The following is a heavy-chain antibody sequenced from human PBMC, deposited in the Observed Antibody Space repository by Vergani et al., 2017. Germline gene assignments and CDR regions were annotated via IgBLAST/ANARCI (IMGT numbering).Heavy chain of an antibody. D-gene: IGHD3-22*01. CDR3: ARLSYDTTPYLQGGYDC. Sequence: QVRLQESGPGLVKPSETLSLTCRVSGGSMSGYYWSWIRQPPGKELEWIGYMYHSGSTNYNPSLETRVTISGDTSKNQFSLKLNSVTAADTAVYYCARLSYDTTPYLQGGYDCWGQGTLVSVSS. CDR1: GGSMSGYY. J-gene: IGHJ4*02. V-gene: IGHV4-59*01. CDR2: MYHSGST.